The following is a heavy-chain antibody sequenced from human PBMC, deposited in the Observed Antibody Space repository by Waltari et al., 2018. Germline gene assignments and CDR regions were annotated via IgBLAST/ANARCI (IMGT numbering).Heavy chain of an antibody. CDR3: ARLAYDVWSGYYPSPY. Sequence: QVQLQQWGAGLLKPSETLSLTCAVYGGSFSGYYWSWIRQPPGKGLEWIGEINHSGSTNYNPSLRSRVTISVDTSKNQFSLKLSSVTAADTAVYYCARLAYDVWSGYYPSPYWGQGTLVTVSS. V-gene: IGHV4-34*01. J-gene: IGHJ4*02. D-gene: IGHD3-3*01. CDR1: GGSFSGYY. CDR2: INHSGST.